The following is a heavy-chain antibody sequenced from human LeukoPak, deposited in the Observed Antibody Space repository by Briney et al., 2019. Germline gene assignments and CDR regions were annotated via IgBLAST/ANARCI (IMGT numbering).Heavy chain of an antibody. J-gene: IGHJ4*02. D-gene: IGHD3-10*01. Sequence: GGSLRLSCAASGFTFSSYAMSRVRQAPGKGLEWVSAISGSGGSTYYADSVKGRFTISRDNSKNTLYLQMNSLRAEDTAVYYCAKPLLWFGELYYFDYWGQGTLVTVSS. CDR1: GFTFSSYA. V-gene: IGHV3-23*01. CDR2: ISGSGGST. CDR3: AKPLLWFGELYYFDY.